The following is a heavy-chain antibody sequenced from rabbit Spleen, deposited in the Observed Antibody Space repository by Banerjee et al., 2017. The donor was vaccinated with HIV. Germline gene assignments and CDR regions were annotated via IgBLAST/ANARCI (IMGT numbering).Heavy chain of an antibody. V-gene: IGHV1S40*01. CDR1: GFSFSSSAY. D-gene: IGHD7-1*01. CDR2: IAGSSSGIT. CDR3: ERGENSNGNGMGL. Sequence: QSLEESGGGLVKPGASLTLTCTASGFSFSSSAYMCWVRQAPGKGLEWISCIAGSSSGITDSSTWAQVRFTSSKTTSVTVNLQMTSLTVADTSIYFWERGENSNGNGMGLWGPGTLVTVS. J-gene: IGHJ6*01.